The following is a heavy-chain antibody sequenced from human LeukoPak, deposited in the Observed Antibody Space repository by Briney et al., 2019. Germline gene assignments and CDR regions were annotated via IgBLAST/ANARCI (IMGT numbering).Heavy chain of an antibody. Sequence: ASVKVSCKASGYTFTSYDINWVRQATGQGLERMGWMNPNSGNTGYAQKFQGRVTMTRNTSISTAYMELGSLRSEDTAVYYCARLVAVAGFDYWGQGTLVTVSS. D-gene: IGHD6-19*01. V-gene: IGHV1-8*01. CDR3: ARLVAVAGFDY. CDR1: GYTFTSYD. J-gene: IGHJ4*02. CDR2: MNPNSGNT.